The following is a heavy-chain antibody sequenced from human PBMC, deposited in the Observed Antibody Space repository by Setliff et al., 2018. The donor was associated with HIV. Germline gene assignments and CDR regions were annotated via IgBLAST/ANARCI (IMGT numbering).Heavy chain of an antibody. Sequence: LRLSCAASGFTFSSCWVTWVRQGPGKGLEWVANIKQDGSEKYYVDSVKGRFTISRDNGKNSLYLQMNSLRAEDTAVYYCAKAVAQQFVSFFDHWGQGTLVTVSS. CDR1: GFTFSSCW. CDR2: IKQDGSEK. D-gene: IGHD6-6*01. V-gene: IGHV3-7*03. CDR3: AKAVAQQFVSFFDH. J-gene: IGHJ4*02.